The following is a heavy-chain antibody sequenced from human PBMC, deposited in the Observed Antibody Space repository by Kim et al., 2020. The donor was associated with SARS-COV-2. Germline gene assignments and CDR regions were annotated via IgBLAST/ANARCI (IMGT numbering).Heavy chain of an antibody. Sequence: SETLSLTCTVSGYSIRTHHYWGWIRQPPGKGLEWIGSIYHSGETCYNSSLSSRVTVSVDTSKNQFSLTLNSVTAADTAVYYCARHNYMDVWGQGTTVTVSS. CDR2: IYHSGET. CDR3: ARHNYMDV. V-gene: IGHV4-38-2*02. CDR1: GYSIRTHHY. J-gene: IGHJ6*03.